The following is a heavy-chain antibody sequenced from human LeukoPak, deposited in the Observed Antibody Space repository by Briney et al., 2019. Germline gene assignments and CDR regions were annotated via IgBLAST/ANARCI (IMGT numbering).Heavy chain of an antibody. CDR1: GVTISSGSYY. Sequence: SETLSLTCTVSGVTISSGSYYWSWIRQPAGKGLEWIGRIYTSGSTNYNPSLMSRVTISVDTSKNQFSLKLSSVTAADTAVYYCAGGYGSRAFDIWGQGTMVTVSS. J-gene: IGHJ3*02. D-gene: IGHD3-16*01. CDR3: AGGYGSRAFDI. V-gene: IGHV4-61*02. CDR2: IYTSGST.